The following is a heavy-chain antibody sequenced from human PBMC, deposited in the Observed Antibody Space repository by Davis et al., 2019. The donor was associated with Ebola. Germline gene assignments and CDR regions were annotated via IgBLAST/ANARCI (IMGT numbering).Heavy chain of an antibody. J-gene: IGHJ6*03. V-gene: IGHV4-34*01. CDR2: INHSGNT. Sequence: SETLSLTCAVYGGSFSGFYWSWIRRPPGKGLEWIGEINHSGNTNYNPSLKSRVTLSVDTSKNQFSVKLGSVTAADTAVYYCARGRGYCSSTSCFYYYYYYMDVWGKGTTVTVSS. D-gene: IGHD2-2*01. CDR1: GGSFSGFY. CDR3: ARGRGYCSSTSCFYYYYYYMDV.